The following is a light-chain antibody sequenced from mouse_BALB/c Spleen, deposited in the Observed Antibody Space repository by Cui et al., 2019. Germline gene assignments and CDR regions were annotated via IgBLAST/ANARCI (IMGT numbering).Light chain of an antibody. J-gene: IGKJ4*01. CDR1: RVISGY. CDR3: LQYASYPFT. Sequence: SQMTQSRYSVSPFLRERVSLACPASRVISGYFSWLQQKPCGTIKRLIYAASTLDSGVPKRFSGSRSGSDYSLTISSLESENFADYYCLQYASYPFTFGSGTKLEIK. CDR2: AAS. V-gene: IGKV9-124*01.